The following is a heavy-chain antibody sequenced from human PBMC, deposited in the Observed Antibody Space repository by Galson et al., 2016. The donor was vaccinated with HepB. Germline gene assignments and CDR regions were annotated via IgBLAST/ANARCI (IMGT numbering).Heavy chain of an antibody. CDR3: VIDPRGTQWLVVRGAFDI. D-gene: IGHD3-22*01. CDR2: IDSTGDST. V-gene: IGHV3-23*01. J-gene: IGHJ3*02. Sequence: SLRLSCAASGFTLNHFAMSWVRQALGKGLDWVSSIDSTGDSTSYADSVEGRFTIPRDNSENTLFLQMNNLRAEYTALYYCVIDPRGTQWLVVRGAFDIWGQGTLVTVSA. CDR1: GFTLNHFA.